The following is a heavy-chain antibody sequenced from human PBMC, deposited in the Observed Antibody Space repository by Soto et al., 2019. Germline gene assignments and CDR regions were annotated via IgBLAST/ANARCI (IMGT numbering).Heavy chain of an antibody. J-gene: IGHJ4*02. Sequence: QLQLQESGPGLVKPSETLSLTCTVSGGSISSSSYYWGWIRQPPGKGLEWIGSIYYSGSTYYNPSLKGRVTISVDTSKNQFSLKLSSVTAADTAVYYCARQTGTTWYFDYWGQGTLVTVSS. D-gene: IGHD1-1*01. CDR3: ARQTGTTWYFDY. V-gene: IGHV4-39*01. CDR1: GGSISSSSYY. CDR2: IYYSGST.